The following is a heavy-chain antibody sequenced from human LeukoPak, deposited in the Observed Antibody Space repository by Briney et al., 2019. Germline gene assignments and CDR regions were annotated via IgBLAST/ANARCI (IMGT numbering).Heavy chain of an antibody. D-gene: IGHD6-19*01. CDR1: GFTFSSYG. Sequence: GGSLRLSCAASGFTFSSYGMHWVRQAPGKGLEWVAFIRYDGSNKYYADSVKGRFTISRDNSKNTLYLQMNSLRAEDTAVYYCAKGIAVAVSYGDHAFDIWGQGTMVTVSS. J-gene: IGHJ3*02. CDR3: AKGIAVAVSYGDHAFDI. CDR2: IRYDGSNK. V-gene: IGHV3-30*02.